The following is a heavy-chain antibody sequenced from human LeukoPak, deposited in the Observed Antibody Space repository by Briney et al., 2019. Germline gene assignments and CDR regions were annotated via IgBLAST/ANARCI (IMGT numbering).Heavy chain of an antibody. CDR1: GFTVSSNY. V-gene: IGHV3-66*01. Sequence: HAGGSLRLSCAASGFTVSSNYMSWVRQAPGKGLEWVSVIYSGGSTYYADSVKGRFTISRDNAKNSLYLQMNSLRAEDTAVYYCARDRVARNIAARPGYYFDYWGQGTLVTVSS. CDR3: ARDRVARNIAARPGYYFDY. D-gene: IGHD6-6*01. J-gene: IGHJ4*02. CDR2: IYSGGST.